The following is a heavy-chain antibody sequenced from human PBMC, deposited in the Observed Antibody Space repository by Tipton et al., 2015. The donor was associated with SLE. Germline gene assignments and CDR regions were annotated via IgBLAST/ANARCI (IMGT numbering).Heavy chain of an antibody. CDR3: ARALELDSFDY. CDR2: IYPGDSDI. D-gene: IGHD1-7*01. J-gene: IGHJ4*02. Sequence: QLVQSGAEVKKPGESLTISCKGSGYSFSSYWIDWVRQMPGKGLEWMAIIYPGDSDIRYSPSFQGQVTISADKSISTAYLQWSSLKASDTAMYFCARALELDSFDYWGQGTLVTVSS. V-gene: IGHV5-51*03. CDR1: GYSFSSYW.